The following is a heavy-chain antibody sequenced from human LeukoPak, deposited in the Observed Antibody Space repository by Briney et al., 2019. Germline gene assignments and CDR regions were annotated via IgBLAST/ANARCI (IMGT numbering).Heavy chain of an antibody. Sequence: SVNVSCKASGGSFKTYPISWVRQAAGHGLEWMGWMNPNSAHTGHAQKFQGRVTMTRDTSMSTAYMELSGLTSEDTAIYYCARGPALHTKWVGGRWFDPWGQGTLVTVSS. CDR3: ARGPALHTKWVGGRWFDP. D-gene: IGHD6-19*01. V-gene: IGHV1-8*01. CDR1: GGSFKTYP. J-gene: IGHJ5*02. CDR2: MNPNSAHT.